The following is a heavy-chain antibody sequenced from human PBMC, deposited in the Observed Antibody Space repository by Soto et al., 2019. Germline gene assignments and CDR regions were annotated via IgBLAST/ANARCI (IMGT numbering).Heavy chain of an antibody. J-gene: IGHJ4*02. Sequence: TLSLTCTVSGGSISSYYWSWIRQPPGKGLEWIGYIYYSGSTNYNPSLKSRVTISVDTSKNQFSLKLSSVTAADTAVYYCARHGRFGSYGFFDYWGQGTLVTVSS. CDR1: GGSISSYY. CDR2: IYYSGST. V-gene: IGHV4-59*08. D-gene: IGHD5-18*01. CDR3: ARHGRFGSYGFFDY.